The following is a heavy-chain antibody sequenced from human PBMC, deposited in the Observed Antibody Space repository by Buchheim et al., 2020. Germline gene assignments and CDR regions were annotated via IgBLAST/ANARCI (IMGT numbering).Heavy chain of an antibody. CDR3: ASYGDVRGANVDY. Sequence: EVQLLESGGGLVQPGGSLRLSCVASGFTFSTYAMSWVRQAPGKGLEWVSSISGSAISTYYADSVKGRFTISRDDSKNTLYLQMNSLRAEDTAVYYCASYGDVRGANVDYWGQGTL. V-gene: IGHV3-23*01. CDR2: ISGSAIST. J-gene: IGHJ4*02. D-gene: IGHD3-10*01. CDR1: GFTFSTYA.